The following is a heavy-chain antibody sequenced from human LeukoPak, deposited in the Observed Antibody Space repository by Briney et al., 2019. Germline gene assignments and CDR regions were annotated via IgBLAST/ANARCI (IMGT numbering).Heavy chain of an antibody. V-gene: IGHV4-61*05. J-gene: IGHJ4*02. Sequence: SETLSLTFTVSGGSISSNSNYWGWIRQPPGRGLEWIGYIYYSGSTNYNPSLKSRVTISVDTSKNQFSLKLSSVTAADTAVYYCASGTAAGTDYWGQGTLVTVSS. CDR1: GGSISSNSNY. D-gene: IGHD6-13*01. CDR3: ASGTAAGTDY. CDR2: IYYSGST.